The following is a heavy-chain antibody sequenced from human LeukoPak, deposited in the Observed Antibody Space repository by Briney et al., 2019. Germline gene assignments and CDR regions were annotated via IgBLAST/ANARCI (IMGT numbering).Heavy chain of an antibody. CDR1: GFTVTTYY. J-gene: IGHJ4*02. D-gene: IGHD5-18*01. Sequence: GGSLRLSCAASGFTVTTYYMSWVRQAPGKGLEWVSVIYSGGAVFYADSVKGRFTISRDNSKNTLYLQLNSLRAEDSAVYYCARGGVHTAIRYFDYWGQGALVTVSS. V-gene: IGHV3-53*01. CDR2: IYSGGAV. CDR3: ARGGVHTAIRYFDY.